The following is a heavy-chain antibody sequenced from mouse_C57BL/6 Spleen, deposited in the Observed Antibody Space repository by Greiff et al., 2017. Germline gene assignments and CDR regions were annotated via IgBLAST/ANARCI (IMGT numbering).Heavy chain of an antibody. CDR2: INYDGSST. V-gene: IGHV5-16*01. Sequence: EVKLVESEGGLVQPGSSMKLSCTASGFTFSDYYMAWVRQVPEKGLEWVANINYDGSSTYYLDSLKSRFIISRDNAKNILYLQMSSLKSEDTATYYCARDDGIPFAYWGQGTLVTVSA. D-gene: IGHD2-3*01. CDR3: ARDDGIPFAY. J-gene: IGHJ3*01. CDR1: GFTFSDYY.